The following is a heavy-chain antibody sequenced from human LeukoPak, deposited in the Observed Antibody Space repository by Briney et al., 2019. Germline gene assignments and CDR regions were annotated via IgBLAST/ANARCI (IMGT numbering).Heavy chain of an antibody. CDR3: AAKTVNMVRGVMS. V-gene: IGHV3-21*04. CDR1: GFTFSSST. Sequence: PGGSLRLSCAASGFTFSSSTMNWVRRAPGKGLEWVSPISSSSDYIYYADSVKGRFTISRDNSKNTLYLQMNSLRAEDTAVYYCAAKTVNMVRGVMSWGQGTLVTVSS. D-gene: IGHD3-10*01. CDR2: ISSSSDYI. J-gene: IGHJ4*02.